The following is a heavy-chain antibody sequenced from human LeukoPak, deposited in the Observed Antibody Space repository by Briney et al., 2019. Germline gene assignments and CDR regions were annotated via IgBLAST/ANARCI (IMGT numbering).Heavy chain of an antibody. CDR2: IYHSGSI. Sequence: PSETLSLTCTVSGGSISSSSYYWGWIRQPPGKGLEWIGSIYHSGSIYYNPSLKSRVTISVDTSKNQFSLKLSSVTAADTAVYYCARGYDSSGYFDYWGQGTLVTVSS. J-gene: IGHJ4*02. CDR3: ARGYDSSGYFDY. V-gene: IGHV4-39*07. CDR1: GGSISSSSYY. D-gene: IGHD3-22*01.